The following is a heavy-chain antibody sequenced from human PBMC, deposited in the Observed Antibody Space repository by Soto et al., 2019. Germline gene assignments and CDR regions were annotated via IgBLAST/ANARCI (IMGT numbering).Heavy chain of an antibody. V-gene: IGHV1-69*13. CDR2: IIPIFGTA. CDR1: GGIFSSYA. CDR3: ARELRYCSGGSCYFLPGIDY. Sequence: SVKVSCKASGGIFSSYAISWVRQAPGQGLEWMGGIIPIFGTANYAQKFQGRVTITADESTSTAYMELSSLRSEDTAVYYCARELRYCSGGSCYFLPGIDYWGQGTLVTVSS. D-gene: IGHD2-15*01. J-gene: IGHJ4*02.